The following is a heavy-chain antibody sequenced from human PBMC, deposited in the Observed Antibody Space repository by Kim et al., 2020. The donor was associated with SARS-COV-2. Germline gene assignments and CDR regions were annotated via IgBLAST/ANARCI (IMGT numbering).Heavy chain of an antibody. Sequence: ADSVKGRVTISREAAKNSLYLRMNSLRAEDTALYYCAQGRSIAVAGPVDYWGQGTLVTVSS. CDR3: AQGRSIAVAGPVDY. D-gene: IGHD6-19*01. J-gene: IGHJ4*02. V-gene: IGHV3-9*01.